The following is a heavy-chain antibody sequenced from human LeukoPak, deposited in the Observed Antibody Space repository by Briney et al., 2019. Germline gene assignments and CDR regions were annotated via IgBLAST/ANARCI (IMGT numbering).Heavy chain of an antibody. CDR3: AREAGTDAFDI. D-gene: IGHD6-13*01. CDR1: GFTFSSYS. V-gene: IGHV3-48*01. J-gene: IGHJ3*02. Sequence: GGSLRLSCAASGFTFSSYSMNWVRQAPGKGLEWVSYISSSSTIYYADSVKGRFTISRDNAKNSLYLQMNSLRAEDTAVYYCAREAGTDAFDIWGQGTMVTVSS. CDR2: ISSSSTI.